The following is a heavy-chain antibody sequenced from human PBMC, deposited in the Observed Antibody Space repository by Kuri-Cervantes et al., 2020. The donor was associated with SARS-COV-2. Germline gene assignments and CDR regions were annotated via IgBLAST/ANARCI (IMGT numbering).Heavy chain of an antibody. CDR3: ARTYSSSSLFYDY. V-gene: IGHV4-4*02. Sequence: GSLRLSCAVSGGSISSSNWWSLVRQPPGKGLEWSGENYHSGSTNYNPSLKSRVTISVDKSKNQFSLNLSSVTAADTAVYYCARTYSSSSLFYDYWGQGTLVTVSS. D-gene: IGHD6-6*01. J-gene: IGHJ4*02. CDR1: GGSISSSNW. CDR2: NYHSGST.